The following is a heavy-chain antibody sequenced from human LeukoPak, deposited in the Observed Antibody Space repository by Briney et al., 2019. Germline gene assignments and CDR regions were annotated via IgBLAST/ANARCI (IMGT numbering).Heavy chain of an antibody. J-gene: IGHJ4*02. Sequence: RGSLRLSCAASGFTFGSYAMSWVRQAPGKGLEWVSAISGSGGSTYYADSVKGRFTISRDNSKNTLYLQMNSLRAEDTALYYCAKDCTGTNCYVDYWGQGTLVTVSS. D-gene: IGHD2-2*01. CDR1: GFTFGSYA. CDR2: ISGSGGST. CDR3: AKDCTGTNCYVDY. V-gene: IGHV3-23*01.